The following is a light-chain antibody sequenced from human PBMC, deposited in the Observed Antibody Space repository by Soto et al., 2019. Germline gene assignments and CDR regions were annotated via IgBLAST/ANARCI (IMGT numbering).Light chain of an antibody. J-gene: IGKJ1*01. CDR3: QQYNSYAG. Sequence: DIQITQSPSTLSASVGDRVTITCRASQSISSWLAWYQQKPGKAPKLLIYDASSLESGVPSRFSGSGSGTEFTLTISXLQPDDFATYYCQQYNSYAGFGQGTKVDIK. V-gene: IGKV1-5*01. CDR2: DAS. CDR1: QSISSW.